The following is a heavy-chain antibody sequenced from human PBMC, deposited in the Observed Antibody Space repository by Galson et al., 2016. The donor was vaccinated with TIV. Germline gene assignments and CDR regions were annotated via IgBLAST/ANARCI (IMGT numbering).Heavy chain of an antibody. J-gene: IGHJ4*02. CDR1: GYTFSSYS. V-gene: IGHV1-18*04. Sequence: SVKVSCKASGYTFSSYSINWVRQAPGQGLEWMGWISGYSGNTNYAQKFQGRVTMTTDTSTGTTYMQLNSLRPEDTAVYYCARFGPSVTTPPVDYWGQGTLVSVSA. CDR3: ARFGPSVTTPPVDY. CDR2: ISGYSGNT. D-gene: IGHD4-17*01.